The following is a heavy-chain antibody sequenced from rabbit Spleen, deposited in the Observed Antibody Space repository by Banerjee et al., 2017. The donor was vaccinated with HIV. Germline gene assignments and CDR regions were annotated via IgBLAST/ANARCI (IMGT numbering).Heavy chain of an antibody. CDR3: ARDLDGVDGWVDYFDL. CDR2: INAVTGKA. V-gene: IGHV1S45*01. D-gene: IGHD2-1*01. J-gene: IGHJ4*01. CDR1: GFSFSNKAV. Sequence: QEQLVESGGGLVKPEGSLKLSCTASGFSFSNKAVMCWVRQAPGKGLEWIACINAVTGKAVYASWAKGRFTFSKTSSTTVTLQMTSLTAADTATYFCARDLDGVDGWVDYFDLWGPGTLVTVS.